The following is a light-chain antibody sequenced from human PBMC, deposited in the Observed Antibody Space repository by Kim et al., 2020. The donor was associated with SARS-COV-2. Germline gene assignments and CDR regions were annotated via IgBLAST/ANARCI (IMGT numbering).Light chain of an antibody. CDR2: KAS. V-gene: IGKV1-5*03. J-gene: IGKJ1*01. CDR1: QSVNTW. Sequence: DVQMTQSPSTLSASVGDRVTITCRASQSVNTWFAWFQQKAGKAPKVLISKASNLETGVPSRFSGSGSGTEFTLTISSLQPDDFATYYCKQYNTNALTFVQWTKV. CDR3: KQYNTNALT.